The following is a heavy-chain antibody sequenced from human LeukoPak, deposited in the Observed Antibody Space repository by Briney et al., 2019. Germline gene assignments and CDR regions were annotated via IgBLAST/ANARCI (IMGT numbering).Heavy chain of an antibody. CDR1: GYTFTTYY. CDR3: TRTYYYDSSGYYYGRDAFDI. Sequence: ASVKASCKASGYTFTTYYIHWVRQAPGQGLEWMGIISPSGGSTSYAQKFQGRVTMTRDTSTSTVYMELSSLRSEDTAVYYCTRTYYYDSSGYYYGRDAFDIWGQGTMVTVSS. J-gene: IGHJ3*02. V-gene: IGHV1-46*01. D-gene: IGHD3-22*01. CDR2: ISPSGGST.